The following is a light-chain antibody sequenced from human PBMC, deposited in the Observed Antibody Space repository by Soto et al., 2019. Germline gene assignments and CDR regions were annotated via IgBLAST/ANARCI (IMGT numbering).Light chain of an antibody. CDR1: QSVSSSY. CDR2: GAS. Sequence: EIVLTQSPGTLSLSPGERATLSCRASQSVSSSYLAWYQQKPGQAPRLLIYGASSRATGIPDSFSGSGSGTDFTLTISRLEPEDFAVYYCQQYGRSPPWTFGQGTKVEIK. J-gene: IGKJ1*01. CDR3: QQYGRSPPWT. V-gene: IGKV3-20*01.